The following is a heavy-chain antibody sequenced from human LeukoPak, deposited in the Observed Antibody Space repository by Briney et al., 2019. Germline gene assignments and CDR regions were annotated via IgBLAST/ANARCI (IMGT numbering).Heavy chain of an antibody. V-gene: IGHV1-69*04. CDR3: ARDGYYYDSSGYYSRDY. Sequence: ASVKVSCKASGGTFSSYAISWVRQAPGQGLEWMGRIIPILGIANYAQKLQGRVTMTTDTSTSTAYMELRSLRSDDTAVYYCARDGYYYDSSGYYSRDYWGQGTLVTVSS. CDR1: GGTFSSYA. J-gene: IGHJ4*02. CDR2: IIPILGIA. D-gene: IGHD3-22*01.